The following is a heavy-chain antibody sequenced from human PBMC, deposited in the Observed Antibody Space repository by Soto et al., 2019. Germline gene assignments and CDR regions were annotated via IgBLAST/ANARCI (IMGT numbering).Heavy chain of an antibody. V-gene: IGHV1-3*01. J-gene: IGHJ4*02. CDR1: GYTFTSYA. Sequence: ASVKVSCKASGYTFTSYAMHWVRQAPGQRLEWMGWINAGNGNTKYSQKFQGRVTITRDTSASTAYMELSSLRSEDTAVYYCARWAAPGITGTTLIHWGQGTLVTVSS. CDR2: INAGNGNT. CDR3: ARWAAPGITGTTLIH. D-gene: IGHD1-7*01.